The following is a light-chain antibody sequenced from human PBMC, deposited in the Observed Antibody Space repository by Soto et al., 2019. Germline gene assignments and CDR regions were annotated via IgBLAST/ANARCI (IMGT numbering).Light chain of an antibody. CDR2: EVI. J-gene: IGLJ2*01. Sequence: QSALTQPPSVSGSPGQSITISCTGASSVSWYQHHPGKGPKLVIYEVINRPSGISNRFSGSKSGNTASLTISGLQAEDEADYSCSSYTTSSTRFGGGTKLTVL. CDR3: SSYTTSSTR. CDR1: SSV. V-gene: IGLV2-14*01.